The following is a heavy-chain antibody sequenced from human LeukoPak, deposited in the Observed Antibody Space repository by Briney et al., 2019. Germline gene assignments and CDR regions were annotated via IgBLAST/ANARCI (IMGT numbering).Heavy chain of an antibody. D-gene: IGHD4-17*01. V-gene: IGHV3-7*01. CDR2: IKQDGSEK. CDR1: GFTFSSYW. J-gene: IGHJ4*02. Sequence: GGSLRLSCAASGFTFSSYWMSWVRQAPGKGLEWVANIKQDGSEKYYVDSVKGRFTISRDNAKNSLYLQMNSLRAEDTAVYYCARAGPTATTPYYFDYWGQGTLVTVSS. CDR3: ARAGPTATTPYYFDY.